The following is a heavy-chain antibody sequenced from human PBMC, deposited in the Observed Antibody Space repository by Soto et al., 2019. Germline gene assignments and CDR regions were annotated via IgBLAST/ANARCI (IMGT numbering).Heavy chain of an antibody. CDR2: IIPIFGTA. D-gene: IGHD3-3*01. CDR1: GGTFSSYA. V-gene: IGHV1-69*01. Sequence: QVQLVQSGAEVKKPGSSVKVSCKASGGTFSSYAISWVRQAPGQGLEWMGGIIPIFGTANYAQKFQGRVTITADESTSTAYMELSSLRSEDTAVYYCARGRMDDFWSGPANQLGMDVWGQGTTVTVSS. CDR3: ARGRMDDFWSGPANQLGMDV. J-gene: IGHJ6*02.